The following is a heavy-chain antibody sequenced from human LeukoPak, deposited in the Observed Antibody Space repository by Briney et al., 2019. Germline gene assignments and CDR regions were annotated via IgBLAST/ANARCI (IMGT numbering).Heavy chain of an antibody. Sequence: VAPVKVSCKASGFTFTSSAVQWVRQARGQRLEWIGWIVVGSGNTNYAQKFQERVTITRDMSTSTAYMELSSLRSEDTAVYYCAADTLYYYDSSGYPNFDYWGQGTLVTVSS. CDR2: IVVGSGNT. J-gene: IGHJ4*02. CDR1: GFTFTSSA. D-gene: IGHD3-22*01. V-gene: IGHV1-58*01. CDR3: AADTLYYYDSSGYPNFDY.